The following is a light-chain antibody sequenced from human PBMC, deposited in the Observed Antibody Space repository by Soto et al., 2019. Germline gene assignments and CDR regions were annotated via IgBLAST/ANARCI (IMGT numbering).Light chain of an antibody. V-gene: IGKV1-9*01. CDR2: SAS. CDR3: QQLNGYQLA. J-gene: IGKJ4*01. Sequence: DIQLTQSPSFLSAFVGDTVTITCRASQAMSTYLAWYQQKPGKVPKLLIRSASTLQSGVPPRFSGVGSGTEFTLTISTLQPDDSGIYYCQQLNGYQLAFGGGTNVEIK. CDR1: QAMSTY.